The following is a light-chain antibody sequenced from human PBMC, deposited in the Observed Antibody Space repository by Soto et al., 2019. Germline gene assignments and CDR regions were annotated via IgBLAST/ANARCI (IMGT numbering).Light chain of an antibody. CDR2: TAS. CDR1: QSVSVY. Sequence: DIQMTQSPSSLYASVGDRVTITCRASQSVSVYLNWYQQKPGKAPKVVIYTASSLQSGVPSRFSGSGSGTAFTLTISSLQPEDFAVYYCQQYHKWPITFGQGTRLEI. J-gene: IGKJ5*01. CDR3: QQYHKWPIT. V-gene: IGKV1-39*01.